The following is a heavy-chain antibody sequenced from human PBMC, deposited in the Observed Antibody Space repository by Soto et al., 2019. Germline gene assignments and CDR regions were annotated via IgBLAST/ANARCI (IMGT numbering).Heavy chain of an antibody. CDR1: GDSVSSNSAA. D-gene: IGHD1-1*01. Sequence: SQTLSLTCAISGDSVSSNSAAWNLIMQSPSRGLEWLGRTYYKSKWYNDYAVSVKSRTTVNPDTSKNQFSLHLNSVTPEDTAVYYCAREVDDGPNWLDPWGQGTLVTVSS. CDR2: TYYKSKWYN. J-gene: IGHJ5*02. V-gene: IGHV6-1*01. CDR3: AREVDDGPNWLDP.